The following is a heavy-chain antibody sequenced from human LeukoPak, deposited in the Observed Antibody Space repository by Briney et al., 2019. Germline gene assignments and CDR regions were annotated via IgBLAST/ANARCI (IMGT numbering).Heavy chain of an antibody. CDR2: IYYSGST. Sequence: SETLSLTCTVSGGSISSYYWSWIRQPPGKGLEWIGYIYYSGSTKYSPSLKSRVTISVDTSKNQFPLKLSSVTAADTAVYYCARDECSGGSCYSGYWGQGTLVTVSS. V-gene: IGHV4-59*01. CDR1: GGSISSYY. CDR3: ARDECSGGSCYSGY. J-gene: IGHJ4*02. D-gene: IGHD2-15*01.